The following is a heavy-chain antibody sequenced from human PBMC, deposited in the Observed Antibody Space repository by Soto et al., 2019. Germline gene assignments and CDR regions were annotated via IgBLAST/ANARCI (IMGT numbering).Heavy chain of an antibody. J-gene: IGHJ4*02. V-gene: IGHV1-18*04. CDR3: ARDPASAYSTSSVDC. CDR2: ISAYDGST. CDR1: GYTFTTYG. Sequence: ASVKVSCKASGYTFTTYGITWVRQAPGQGLEWMGWISAYDGSTNYAQKFQGRVSMTTDSSTNTAYMDLRSLRSDDTALYYCARDPASAYSTSSVDCWGQGSLVTVSA. D-gene: IGHD6-6*01.